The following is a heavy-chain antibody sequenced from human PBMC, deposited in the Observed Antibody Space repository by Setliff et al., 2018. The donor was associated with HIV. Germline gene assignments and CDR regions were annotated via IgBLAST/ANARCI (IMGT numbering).Heavy chain of an antibody. V-gene: IGHV1-18*01. D-gene: IGHD2-2*01. Sequence: ASVKVSCKASGYVFTDYDIFWVRQAPGRGLEWIGWISGNNANTNYAQKLQGRVTMTTDTSTSTAYMELRSLISDDTAVDYCARGLGSTRFDPWGQGTLVTVSS. CDR1: GYVFTDYD. CDR3: ARGLGSTRFDP. CDR2: ISGNNANT. J-gene: IGHJ5*02.